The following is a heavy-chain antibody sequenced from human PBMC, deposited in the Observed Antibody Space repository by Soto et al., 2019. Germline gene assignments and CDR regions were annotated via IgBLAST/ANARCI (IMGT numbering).Heavy chain of an antibody. CDR1: GFTFSSYS. V-gene: IGHV3-21*01. CDR3: ARDRGNYDFWSGYYSDY. J-gene: IGHJ4*02. D-gene: IGHD3-3*01. CDR2: ISSSSSYI. Sequence: EVQLVESGGGLVKPGGSLRLSCAASGFTFSSYSMNWVRQAPGKGLEWVSSISSSSSYIYYADSVKGRFTISRDNAKNSLYLQMNSLRAEDTAEYYCARDRGNYDFWSGYYSDYWGQGTLVTVSS.